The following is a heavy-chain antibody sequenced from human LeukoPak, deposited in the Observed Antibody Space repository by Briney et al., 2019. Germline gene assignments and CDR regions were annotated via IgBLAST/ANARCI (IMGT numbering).Heavy chain of an antibody. CDR1: GCSFSGYY. CDR3: ARGVLRYFDWLLDRNWFDP. J-gene: IGHJ5*02. CDR2: INHSGST. Sequence: SETLSLTCAVYGCSFSGYYWNWIRQPPGKGLEWIGEINHSGSTNYNPSLKSRVTISVDTSKNQFSLKLSSVTAADTAVYYCARGVLRYFDWLLDRNWFDPWGQGTLVTVSS. V-gene: IGHV4-34*01. D-gene: IGHD3-9*01.